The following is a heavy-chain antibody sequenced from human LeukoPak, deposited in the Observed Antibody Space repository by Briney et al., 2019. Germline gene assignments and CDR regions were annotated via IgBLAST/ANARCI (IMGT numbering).Heavy chain of an antibody. CDR2: IGGSGDFT. D-gene: IGHD3-10*01. CDR1: GFTFSTYA. J-gene: IGHJ4*02. CDR3: AKADRGWGVITKD. V-gene: IGHV3-23*01. Sequence: GGSLRLSCAASGFTFSTYAMSWIRQAPGKGLEWVSAIGGSGDFTYYAEYVRGRFTISRDNSEKTLYLQMNSLRAEDTAVYYCAKADRGWGVITKDWGQGTLVTVSS.